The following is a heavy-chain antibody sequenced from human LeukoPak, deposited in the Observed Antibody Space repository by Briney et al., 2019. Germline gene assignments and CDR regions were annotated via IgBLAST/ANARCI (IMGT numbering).Heavy chain of an antibody. J-gene: IGHJ3*02. D-gene: IGHD6-25*01. CDR1: GFTFSTYN. CDR3: ARGAAVFDI. Sequence: GGSLRLSCAASGFTFSTYNMNWVRQAPGKGLEWVSYISSSSTTIDYADSVKGRFTMSRDNAKNSLYLQMNSLRAEDTAVYYCARGAAVFDIWGQGTMVTVSS. V-gene: IGHV3-48*04. CDR2: ISSSSTTI.